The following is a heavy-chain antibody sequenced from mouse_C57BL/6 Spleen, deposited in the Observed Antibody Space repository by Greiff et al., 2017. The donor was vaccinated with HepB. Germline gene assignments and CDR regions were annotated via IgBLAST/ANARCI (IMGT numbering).Heavy chain of an antibody. Sequence: EVHLVESGPGLVKPSQSLSLTCSVTGYSITSGYYWNWIRQFPGNKLEWMGYISYDGSNNYNPSLKNRISITRDTSKNQFFLKLNSVTTEDTATYYCARGHSSGWDYFDYWGQGTTLTVSS. CDR2: ISYDGSN. V-gene: IGHV3-6*01. CDR1: GYSITSGYY. D-gene: IGHD3-1*01. CDR3: ARGHSSGWDYFDY. J-gene: IGHJ2*01.